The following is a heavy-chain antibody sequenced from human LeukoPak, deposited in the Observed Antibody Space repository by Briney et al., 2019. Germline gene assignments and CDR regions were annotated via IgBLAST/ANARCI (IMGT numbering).Heavy chain of an antibody. CDR3: AREGGPELIYGSGSYTFDY. CDR1: GYSISSGYY. V-gene: IGHV4-38-2*02. Sequence: PSETLSLTCTVSGYSISSGYYWGWIRQSPGKGLEWIGNIYRRGSTHYNPSLKSRVTISVDTSKNQFSLKLSSVTAADTAVYYCAREGGPELIYGSGSYTFDYWGQGTLVTVSS. J-gene: IGHJ4*02. CDR2: IYRRGST. D-gene: IGHD3-10*01.